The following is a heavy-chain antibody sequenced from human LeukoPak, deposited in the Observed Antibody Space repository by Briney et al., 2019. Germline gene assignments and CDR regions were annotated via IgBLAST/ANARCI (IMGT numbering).Heavy chain of an antibody. D-gene: IGHD2-2*01. CDR1: VFTFSNYA. CDR3: ARGVVVPAPSANFDY. Sequence: GGSLRLSCGASVFTFSNYAMHWVRQAPGKGLEWVAVLSYDGSNKYYADSVKGRFTISRDNSKNTLYLQMNSLRAEDTAVYYCARGVVVPAPSANFDYWGQGTLVTVSS. CDR2: LSYDGSNK. J-gene: IGHJ4*02. V-gene: IGHV3-30-3*01.